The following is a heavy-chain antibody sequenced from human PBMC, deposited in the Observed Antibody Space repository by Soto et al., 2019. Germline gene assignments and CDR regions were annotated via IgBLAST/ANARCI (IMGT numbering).Heavy chain of an antibody. Sequence: ASVKVSCKASGGTFSSYDMRWVRQAPGQGLEWMGLIDPSDGGISYAQKFQGRVFMSEDTSTSTVYMELSSLRSDDTAVYYCSRVGPTYFEARSGDYDAYWGQ. V-gene: IGHV1-46*03. CDR2: IDPSDGGI. J-gene: IGHJ4*01. D-gene: IGHD3-3*01. CDR1: GGTFSSYD. CDR3: SRVGPTYFEARSGDYDAY.